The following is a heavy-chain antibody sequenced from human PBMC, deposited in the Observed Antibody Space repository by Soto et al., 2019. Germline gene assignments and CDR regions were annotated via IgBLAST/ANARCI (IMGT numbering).Heavy chain of an antibody. Sequence: QVQLQESGPGLVKPSGTLSLTCAVSGGSISSSNWWSWVRQPPGKGLGWIGEIYHSGSTNYNPSLKSRVTISVDKSKNQFSLKLSSVTAADTAVYYCARDLEGYNWNYEKNWFDPWGQGTLVTVSS. D-gene: IGHD1-7*01. J-gene: IGHJ5*02. CDR1: GGSISSSNW. V-gene: IGHV4-4*02. CDR2: IYHSGST. CDR3: ARDLEGYNWNYEKNWFDP.